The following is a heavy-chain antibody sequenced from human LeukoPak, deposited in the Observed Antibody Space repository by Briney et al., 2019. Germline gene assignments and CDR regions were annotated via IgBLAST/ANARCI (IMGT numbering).Heavy chain of an antibody. CDR2: ISGSGGST. D-gene: IGHD4-11*01. Sequence: GGSLRLSCAASGFTFSSYAMSWVRQAPGKGLEWVSAISGSGGSTYYADSVKGRFTISRDNSKNTLYLQMNSLRAEDTTVYYCAKDWAVTSGGYWGQGTLVTVSS. CDR1: GFTFSSYA. V-gene: IGHV3-23*01. CDR3: AKDWAVTSGGY. J-gene: IGHJ4*02.